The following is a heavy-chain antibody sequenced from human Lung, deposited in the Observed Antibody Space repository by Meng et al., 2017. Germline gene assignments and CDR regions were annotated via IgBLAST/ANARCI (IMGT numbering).Heavy chain of an antibody. Sequence: QWQVVGAGGGVVQPGRSLRLSCAASGFTFSSYAMHWVRQAPGKGLEWVAVISYDGSNKYYADSVKGRFTISRDNSKNTLYLQMNSLRAEDTAVYYCASGLDLFDYWGQGTLVTVSS. CDR1: GFTFSSYA. CDR3: ASGLDLFDY. CDR2: ISYDGSNK. D-gene: IGHD6-19*01. J-gene: IGHJ4*02. V-gene: IGHV3-30*01.